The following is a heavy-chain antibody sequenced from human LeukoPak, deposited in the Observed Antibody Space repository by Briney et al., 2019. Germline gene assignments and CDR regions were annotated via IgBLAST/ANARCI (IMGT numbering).Heavy chain of an antibody. J-gene: IGHJ4*02. Sequence: ASVKVSCKASGYTFTGYYMHWVRQAPGQGLEWMGRINPNSGGTNYAQKFQGRVTMTRDTSISTAYMELSRLRSDDTAVYYCAREAYGGNSERGYYFDYWGQGTLVTVSS. CDR3: AREAYGGNSERGYYFDY. V-gene: IGHV1-2*06. D-gene: IGHD4-23*01. CDR2: INPNSGGT. CDR1: GYTFTGYY.